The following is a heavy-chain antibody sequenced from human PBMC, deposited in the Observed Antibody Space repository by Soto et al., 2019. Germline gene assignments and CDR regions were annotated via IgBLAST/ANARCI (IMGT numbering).Heavy chain of an antibody. J-gene: IGHJ6*03. Sequence: QVQLVQSGAEVKKPGSSMKVSCKASGGTFSSYTISWVRQAPGQGLEWMGRIIPILGIANYAQKFQGRVTITADKSTSTAYMELSSLRSEDTAVYYCARGSFNYGGDYYYYYMDVWGKGTTVTVSS. D-gene: IGHD4-17*01. CDR2: IIPILGIA. V-gene: IGHV1-69*02. CDR1: GGTFSSYT. CDR3: ARGSFNYGGDYYYYYMDV.